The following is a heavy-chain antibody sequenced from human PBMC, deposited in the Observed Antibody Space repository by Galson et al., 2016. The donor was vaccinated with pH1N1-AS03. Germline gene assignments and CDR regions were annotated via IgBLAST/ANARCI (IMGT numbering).Heavy chain of an antibody. CDR3: ARCSGWYGARYFDY. D-gene: IGHD6-19*01. CDR2: IYSGGDT. CDR1: GFTVSSKY. J-gene: IGHJ4*02. V-gene: IGHV3-53*01. Sequence: SLRLSCAASGFTVSSKYMNWVRQAPGKALEWISVIYSGGDTFYADSVKGRFAISRDNFKNTLYLQMNSLRADDTAVYYCARCSGWYGARYFDYWGQGTLVTVSS.